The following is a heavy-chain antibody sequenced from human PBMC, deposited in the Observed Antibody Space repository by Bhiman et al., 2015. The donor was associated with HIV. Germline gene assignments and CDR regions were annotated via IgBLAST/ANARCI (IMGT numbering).Heavy chain of an antibody. J-gene: IGHJ4*02. CDR2: ISSTSTTI. CDR3: AREFTGYSSSNFDY. CDR1: GFTFSTYN. D-gene: IGHD6-13*01. V-gene: IGHV3-21*01. Sequence: EVQLVESGGGLVKPGGSLRLSCAASGFTFSTYNMNWVRQAPGKGLEWVSLISSTSTTIFYADSVKGRFTISRDNAKKSLYLQMSSLRAEDTAVYYCAREFTGYSSSNFDYWGQGTLVTVSS.